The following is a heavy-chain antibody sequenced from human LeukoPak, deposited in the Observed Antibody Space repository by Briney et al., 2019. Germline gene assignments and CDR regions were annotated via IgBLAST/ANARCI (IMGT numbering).Heavy chain of an antibody. CDR2: ISGSGGST. CDR3: AKGPRSDNLVVKSAWYFDL. J-gene: IGHJ2*01. Sequence: PAGSLTPSCAPSGFTYSRYAISYDRQAPKTSLNSVSAISGSGGSTYYADSVRGRFTISRDNSKNTLYLQMNSLRAEDTAVYYCAKGPRSDNLVVKSAWYFDLWGRGTLVTVSS. V-gene: IGHV3-23*01. D-gene: IGHD3-22*01. CDR1: GFTYSRYA.